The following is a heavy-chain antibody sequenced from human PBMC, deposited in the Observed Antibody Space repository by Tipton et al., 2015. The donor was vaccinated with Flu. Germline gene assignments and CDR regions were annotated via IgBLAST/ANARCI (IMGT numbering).Heavy chain of an antibody. CDR1: GASISSGGYH. Sequence: LRLSCTVSGASISSGGYHWAWIRQPPGKGLEWIATMYVGGRTYYDPSLRRRVTISGDTSKNQFSLRLDSVTDAGTAVYYGARQARVMDLAAFKGVDPWGQGTLVAVSS. CDR2: MYVGGRT. J-gene: IGHJ5*02. D-gene: IGHD5-12*01. CDR3: ARQARVMDLAAFKGVDP. V-gene: IGHV4-39*01.